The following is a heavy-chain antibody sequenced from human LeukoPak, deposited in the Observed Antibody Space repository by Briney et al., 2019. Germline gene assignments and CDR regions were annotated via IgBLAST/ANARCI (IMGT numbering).Heavy chain of an antibody. D-gene: IGHD7-27*01. V-gene: IGHV1-69*13. CDR3: ARANWDTYYYYGMDV. Sequence: ASVKVSCKASGGTFSSYAISWVRQAPGQGLEWMGGIIPIFGTANYAQKFQGRVTFTADESTSTAYMELSSLRSEDTAVYYCARANWDTYYYYGMDVWGQGTTVTVSS. CDR2: IIPIFGTA. CDR1: GGTFSSYA. J-gene: IGHJ6*02.